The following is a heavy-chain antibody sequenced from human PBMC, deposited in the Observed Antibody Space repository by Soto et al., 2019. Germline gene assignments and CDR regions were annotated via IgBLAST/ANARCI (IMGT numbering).Heavy chain of an antibody. CDR1: GGSISSSSYY. V-gene: IGHV4-39*07. J-gene: IGHJ6*02. CDR2: IYYSGST. Sequence: SETLSLTCTVSGGSISSSSYYWGWIRQPPGKGLEWIGSIYYSGSTYYNPSLKSRVTISVDRSKNQFSLKLSSVTAADTAVYYCARADHLYDSSGYYPYYYGMDVWGQGTTVTVSS. CDR3: ARADHLYDSSGYYPYYYGMDV. D-gene: IGHD3-22*01.